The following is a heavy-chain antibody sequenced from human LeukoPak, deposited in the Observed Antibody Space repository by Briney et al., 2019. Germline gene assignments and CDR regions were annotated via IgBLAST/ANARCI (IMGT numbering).Heavy chain of an antibody. Sequence: GGSLRLSCAGYGFTFDEYALHWVRQAPGKGLEWVSGINRNSDKVGYADSVKGRFTISRDNARNFLYLQMNSLRLEDTAMYYCTKDRYCPSTNCPVDYWGQGTLVIVSS. J-gene: IGHJ4*02. CDR3: TKDRYCPSTNCPVDY. D-gene: IGHD2-2*01. CDR1: GFTFDEYA. V-gene: IGHV3-9*01. CDR2: INRNSDKV.